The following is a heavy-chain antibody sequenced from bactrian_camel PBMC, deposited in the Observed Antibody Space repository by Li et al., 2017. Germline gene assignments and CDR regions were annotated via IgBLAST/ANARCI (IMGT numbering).Heavy chain of an antibody. D-gene: IGHD1*01. J-gene: IGHJ4*01. CDR1: GYTYSYSSYC. Sequence: HVQLVESGGGSVQAGGSLRLSCAASGYTYSYSSYCMGWFRQAPGKEREGVAAIDRYGTTTYADSVKGRFTISRVNAKNTLCLQMNSLKPEDTAMYYCAVDFLCSRLWGLQVEYWGQGTQVTVS. CDR3: AVDFLCSRLWGLQVEY. V-gene: IGHV3S55*01. CDR2: IDRYGTT.